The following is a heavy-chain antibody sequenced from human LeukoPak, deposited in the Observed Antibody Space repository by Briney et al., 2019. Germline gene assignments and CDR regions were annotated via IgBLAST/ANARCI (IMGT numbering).Heavy chain of an antibody. J-gene: IGHJ4*02. CDR1: GGSISSSRYY. CDR2: IYYSGST. CDR3: ARQGIYFGSGPFDS. D-gene: IGHD3-10*01. Sequence: PSETLSLTCTVSGGSISSSRYYWGWIRQPPGKGLEWIGSIYYSGSTFYHPSLKSRLTISVDTSKNQFSLKLSSVTAADTAIYYCARQGIYFGSGPFDSWGQGTLVTVSS. V-gene: IGHV4-39*07.